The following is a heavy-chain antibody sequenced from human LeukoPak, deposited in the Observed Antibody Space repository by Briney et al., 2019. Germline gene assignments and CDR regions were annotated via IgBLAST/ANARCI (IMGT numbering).Heavy chain of an antibody. D-gene: IGHD6-19*01. J-gene: IGHJ3*02. CDR1: GGSISSYY. Sequence: SETLSLTCTVSGGSISSYYWSWIRQPPGKGLEWIGYIYYSGSTNYNPSLKSRVTISVDTSKNQFSLRLSSVTAADTAVYYCARSDWYEDAFDIWGQRTMVTVSS. CDR2: IYYSGST. CDR3: ARSDWYEDAFDI. V-gene: IGHV4-59*01.